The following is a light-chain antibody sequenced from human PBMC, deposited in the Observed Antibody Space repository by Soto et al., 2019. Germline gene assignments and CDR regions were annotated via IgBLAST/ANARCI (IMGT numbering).Light chain of an antibody. Sequence: IVMPQSPATLSVSPGERATLSCRAGQGVTTNFAWYQQKSGQSPRLLIYDVSIRATGVPARFSGTGSETDFTLTISGLQSEDSAVYFCQQYNNWPFSFGQGTRLEIK. CDR3: QQYNNWPFS. J-gene: IGKJ5*01. CDR1: QGVTTN. V-gene: IGKV3-15*01. CDR2: DVS.